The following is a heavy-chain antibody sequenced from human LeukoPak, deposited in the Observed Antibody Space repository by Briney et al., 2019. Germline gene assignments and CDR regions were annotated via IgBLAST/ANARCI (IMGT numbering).Heavy chain of an antibody. J-gene: IGHJ5*02. V-gene: IGHV4-31*03. Sequence: SETLSLTCTVSGGSISSGGYYWRWIRQHPGKGLEWIGYIYYSGSTYYNPSLKSRVTISVDTSKNQFSLKLSPVTAADTAVYYCARGYGSGSYYPNWFDPWGQGTLVTVSS. CDR1: GGSISSGGYY. D-gene: IGHD3-10*01. CDR3: ARGYGSGSYYPNWFDP. CDR2: IYYSGST.